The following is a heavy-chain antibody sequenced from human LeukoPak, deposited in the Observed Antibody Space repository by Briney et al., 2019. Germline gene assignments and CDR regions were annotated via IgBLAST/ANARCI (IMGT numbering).Heavy chain of an antibody. V-gene: IGHV4-4*07. J-gene: IGHJ5*02. CDR2: IYASGAT. CDR1: GGSLISYS. CDR3: ARGMLEARQSSPPKWFDP. Sequence: SETLSLTCSVSGGSLISYSWSWIRQPPGKGLEWIGRIYASGATIYNPSLQSRISISVGTSNNHFSLHLTSVTAADTAVYYWARGMLEARQSSPPKWFDPWGQGVLFTASP. D-gene: IGHD3-16*01.